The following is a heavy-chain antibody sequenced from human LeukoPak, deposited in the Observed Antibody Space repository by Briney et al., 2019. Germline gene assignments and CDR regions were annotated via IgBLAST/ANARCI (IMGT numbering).Heavy chain of an antibody. V-gene: IGHV4-59*01. D-gene: IGHD3-10*01. J-gene: IGHJ4*02. CDR2: IYYSGST. CDR3: ARADGSGINY. Sequence: PSETLSLTCTVSGGSISSYYLRWIRQPPGKGLEWIGYIYYSGSTNYNPSLKSRVTISVDTSKNQFSLKLSSVTAADTAVYYCARADGSGINYWGQGTLVTVSS. CDR1: GGSISSYY.